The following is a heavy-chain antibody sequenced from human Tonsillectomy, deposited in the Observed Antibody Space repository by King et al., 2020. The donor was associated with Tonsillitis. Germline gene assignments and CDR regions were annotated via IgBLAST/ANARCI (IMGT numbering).Heavy chain of an antibody. CDR2: ISSSGSTI. Sequence: QLVQSGGGLVKPGGSLRLSCAASGFTFSDYYMSWIRQAPGKGLEWVSYISSSGSTIYYAESVKGRFTISRDNAKNSLYLQMNSLRAEDTAVYYCAREYYYDSSGPTMKIGGFDYWGQGTLVTVSS. D-gene: IGHD3-22*01. V-gene: IGHV3-11*01. CDR3: AREYYYDSSGPTMKIGGFDY. J-gene: IGHJ4*02. CDR1: GFTFSDYY.